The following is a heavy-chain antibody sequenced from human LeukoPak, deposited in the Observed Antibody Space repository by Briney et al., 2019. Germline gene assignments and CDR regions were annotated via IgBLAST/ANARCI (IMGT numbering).Heavy chain of an antibody. J-gene: IGHJ4*02. CDR2: IHSSGSA. Sequence: SETLSLTFSVSGGSISSYFWSWLRQPPGKALEWIGFIHSSGSANSNPSLTSRVIISIDTSKNQFSLNLRSLTAADTAVYFCASGAADGYNFGFDYWGQGTLAAVFS. D-gene: IGHD5-24*01. CDR3: ASGAADGYNFGFDY. CDR1: GGSISSYF. V-gene: IGHV4-59*12.